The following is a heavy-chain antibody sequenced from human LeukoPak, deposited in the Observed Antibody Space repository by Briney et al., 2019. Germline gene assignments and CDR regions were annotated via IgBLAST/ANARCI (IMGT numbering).Heavy chain of an antibody. CDR1: GFTVSSNS. CDR3: AKDHFTTFDC. V-gene: IGHV3-53*01. D-gene: IGHD3-3*01. J-gene: IGHJ4*02. CDR2: IYSDNT. Sequence: GGSLRLSCTVSGFTVSSNSMSWVRQAPGKGLEWVSFIYSDNTHYSDSVKGRFTISRDNSKNTLYLQMNSLRAEDTAVYYCAKDHFTTFDCWGQGTLVTVSS.